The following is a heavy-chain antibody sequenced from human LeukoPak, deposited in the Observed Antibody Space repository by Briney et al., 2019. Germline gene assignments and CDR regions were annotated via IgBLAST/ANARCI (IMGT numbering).Heavy chain of an antibody. Sequence: PSETLSLTCTVSGGSISSSSYYWGWIRQPPGKGLEWIGSIYYSGSTYYNPSLKSRVTISVDTSKNQFSLKLSSVTAADTAVYYCARLNPRSSGWNYYFDYWGQGTLVTVSS. V-gene: IGHV4-39*07. D-gene: IGHD6-19*01. CDR2: IYYSGST. CDR1: GGSISSSSYY. CDR3: ARLNPRSSGWNYYFDY. J-gene: IGHJ4*02.